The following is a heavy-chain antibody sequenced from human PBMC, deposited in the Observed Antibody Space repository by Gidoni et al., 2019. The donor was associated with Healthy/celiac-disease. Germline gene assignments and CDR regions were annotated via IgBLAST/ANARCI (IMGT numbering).Heavy chain of an antibody. CDR2: ISSSGSTI. V-gene: IGHV3-11*01. CDR1: GFTFSDYY. J-gene: IGHJ2*01. Sequence: QVQLVESGGGLVKPGGSLRLSCSASGFTFSDYYMRLIRQAPGKGLGWVSYISSSGSTIYYADSVKGRFTISRDNAKNSLYLQMNSLRAEDTAVYYCARGAVVLIRGPWYFDLWGRGTLVTVSS. CDR3: ARGAVVLIRGPWYFDL. D-gene: IGHD6-19*01.